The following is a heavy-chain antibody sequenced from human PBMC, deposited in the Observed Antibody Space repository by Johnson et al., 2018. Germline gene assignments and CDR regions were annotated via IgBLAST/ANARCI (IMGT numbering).Heavy chain of an antibody. Sequence: QVGLGQGGGSLVKPGGSLRLSCAASGFTFSDYSMTWVRQAPGKGLEWILYRGNVIYYADSVKGRFTNSRDNAKNSLFLQLNSLRAEDTAVYYCARRGVSTDYYYYMYVWGKGTSVTVSS. D-gene: IGHD3-10*01. CDR1: GFTFSDYS. CDR2: RGNVI. V-gene: IGHV3-11*04. CDR3: ARRGVSTDYYYYMYV. J-gene: IGHJ6*03.